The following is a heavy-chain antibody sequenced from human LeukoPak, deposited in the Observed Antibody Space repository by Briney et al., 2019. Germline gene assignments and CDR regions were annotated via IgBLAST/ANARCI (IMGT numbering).Heavy chain of an antibody. CDR2: INTNTGNP. V-gene: IGHV7-4-1*02. CDR1: GYTFTIYP. Sequence: ASVTVSCKASGYTFTIYPMNWVRQAPGQGLEWMGWINTNTGNPTYAQGFTGRFVFSLDTSVSTAYLQISSLKAEDTAVYYCARVLTTRAMVRGVITPNWFDPWGQGTLVTVSS. CDR3: ARVLTTRAMVRGVITPNWFDP. D-gene: IGHD3-10*01. J-gene: IGHJ5*02.